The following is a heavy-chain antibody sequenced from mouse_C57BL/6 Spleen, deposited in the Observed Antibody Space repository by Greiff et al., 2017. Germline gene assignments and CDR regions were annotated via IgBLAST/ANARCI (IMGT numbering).Heavy chain of an antibody. CDR2: IDPEDGDT. J-gene: IGHJ1*03. V-gene: IGHV14-1*01. CDR3: TRGYGYDAGWYFDV. D-gene: IGHD2-2*01. Sequence: EVQLQQSGAELVRPGASVKLSCTASGFNIKDYYMHWVKQRPEQGLEWIGRIDPEDGDTEYAPKFQGKATMTADTSSNTAYLQLSSLTSEDTAVYYCTRGYGYDAGWYFDVWGTGTTVTVSS. CDR1: GFNIKDYY.